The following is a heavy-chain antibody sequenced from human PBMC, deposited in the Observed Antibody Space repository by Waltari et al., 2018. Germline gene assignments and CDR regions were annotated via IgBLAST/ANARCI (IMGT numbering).Heavy chain of an antibody. CDR2: IYTSGST. CDR1: GGSISRGSYY. J-gene: IGHJ2*01. V-gene: IGHV4-61*02. CDR3: ARVGFTFGGVIVANWYFDL. D-gene: IGHD3-16*02. Sequence: QVQLQESGPGLVKPSQTLSLTCTVSGGSISRGSYYWSWIRQPAGKGLGWIGVIYTSGSTSCNPSLKSRVTIALATSKNQCSLKLSSVTAADTAVYYCARVGFTFGGVIVANWYFDLGGRGTLVTVSS.